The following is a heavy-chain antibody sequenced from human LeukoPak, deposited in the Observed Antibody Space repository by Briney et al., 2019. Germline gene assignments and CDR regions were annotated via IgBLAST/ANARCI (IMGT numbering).Heavy chain of an antibody. CDR2: IYYSGST. J-gene: IGHJ4*02. Sequence: SETLSLTCTVSGGSISSGGYYWSWIRQHLGKGLKWIRYIYYSGSTYYNPSLKSRVTISVDTSKNQFSLKLSSVTAADTAVYYCARVVFRSSLGVDYWGQGTLVTVSS. CDR3: ARVVFRSSLGVDY. D-gene: IGHD6-6*01. V-gene: IGHV4-31*03. CDR1: GGSISSGGYY.